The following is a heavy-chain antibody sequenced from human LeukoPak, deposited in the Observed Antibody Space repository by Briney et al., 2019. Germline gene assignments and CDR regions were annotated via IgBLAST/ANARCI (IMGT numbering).Heavy chain of an antibody. V-gene: IGHV3-30*18. CDR2: ISYNGHNK. D-gene: IGHD5-18*01. Sequence: GGSLRLSCAASGFTFSSYGMHWVRQAPGKGLEWGAVISYNGHNKYSADSVKGRFTISRDNSKNTLYLQMNSLRAEDTAIYYCAKDPGMAVYSYGYDAFDIWGQGTMVTVSS. CDR1: GFTFSSYG. CDR3: AKDPGMAVYSYGYDAFDI. J-gene: IGHJ3*02.